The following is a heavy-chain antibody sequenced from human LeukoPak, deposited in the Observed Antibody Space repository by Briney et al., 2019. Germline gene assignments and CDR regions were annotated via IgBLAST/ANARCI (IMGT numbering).Heavy chain of an antibody. CDR2: ISSSSSYI. J-gene: IGHJ4*02. Sequence: GGSLRLSCAASGFTFSSYSMNWDRQAPGKGLEWVSSISSSSSYIYYADSVKGRFTISRDNAKNSLFLQMNSLRAEDTAVYYCTRVRCSGGTCYSSDYWGQGTLVTVSS. D-gene: IGHD2-15*01. CDR3: TRVRCSGGTCYSSDY. V-gene: IGHV3-21*01. CDR1: GFTFSSYS.